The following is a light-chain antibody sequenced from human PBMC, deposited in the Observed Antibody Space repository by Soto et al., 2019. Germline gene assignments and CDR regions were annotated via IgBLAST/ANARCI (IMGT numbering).Light chain of an antibody. CDR3: SSYTTISTVI. V-gene: IGLV2-14*01. CDR2: EVS. Sequence: QSALTQPASVSGSPGQSITISCTGTSSDIGGYNYVSWYQQHPGKAPKLMIYEVSNRPSGVSNRFSGSKSGNTASLTISVLQAEDEADYYCSSYTTISTVIFGGGTKLTVL. CDR1: SSDIGGYNY. J-gene: IGLJ2*01.